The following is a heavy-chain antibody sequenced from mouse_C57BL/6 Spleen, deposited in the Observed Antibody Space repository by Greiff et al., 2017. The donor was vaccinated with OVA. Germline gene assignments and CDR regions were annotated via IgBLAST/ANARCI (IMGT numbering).Heavy chain of an antibody. D-gene: IGHD1-1*01. CDR3: ARNGSSSSWYFDV. J-gene: IGHJ1*03. CDR1: GYTFTDYN. CDR2: INPNNGGT. V-gene: IGHV1-18*01. Sequence: VQLQQSGPELVKPGASVKIPCKASGYTFTDYNMDWVKQSHGKSLEWIGDINPNNGGTIYNQKFKGKATLTVDTSSSTAYMELRSLTSEDTAVYYGARNGSSSSWYFDVWGTGTTVTVSS.